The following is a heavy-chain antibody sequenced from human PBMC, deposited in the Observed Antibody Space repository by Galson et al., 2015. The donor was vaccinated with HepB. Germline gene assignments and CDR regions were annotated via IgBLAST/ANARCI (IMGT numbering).Heavy chain of an antibody. CDR2: INPNSAVT. V-gene: IGHV1-2*02. D-gene: IGHD5/OR15-5a*01. Sequence: SVKVSCKASGYTFTGYYMHWVRQAPGQGLEWMGWINPNSAVTNYAQDFQARVTMTRDTSISTAYMELSRLRSDDTAVYFCATSRESVNKRSAFDIWGQGTMVTVSS. CDR3: ATSRESVNKRSAFDI. J-gene: IGHJ3*02. CDR1: GYTFTGYY.